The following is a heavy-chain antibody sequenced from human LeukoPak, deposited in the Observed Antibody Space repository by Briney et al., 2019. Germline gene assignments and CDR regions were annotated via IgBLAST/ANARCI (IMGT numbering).Heavy chain of an antibody. J-gene: IGHJ4*02. Sequence: PSETLSLTCAVYGGSLSAYYWTWIRQPPGKGLEWIGEINHGGSTNYNPSLKSRVTISVDTSKNQFSLKLSSVTAADTAVYYCARWGDYVWGSYRYWYYFDYWGQGTLVTVSS. V-gene: IGHV4-34*01. D-gene: IGHD3-16*02. CDR2: INHGGST. CDR1: GGSLSAYY. CDR3: ARWGDYVWGSYRYWYYFDY.